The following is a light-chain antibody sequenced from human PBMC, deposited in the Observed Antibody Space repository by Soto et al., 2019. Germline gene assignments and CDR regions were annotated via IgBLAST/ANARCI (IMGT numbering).Light chain of an antibody. Sequence: EIVMTQSPATLSVSPGERATLSCRASQSVSRNLAWYQQKPGQAPRLLIYGASTRATGIPARFSGSGSGTEFTRTISSLQFEDFAVYYCQQYNNWPPGTFGQGTNVEIK. CDR3: QQYNNWPPGT. CDR1: QSVSRN. J-gene: IGKJ1*01. V-gene: IGKV3-15*01. CDR2: GAS.